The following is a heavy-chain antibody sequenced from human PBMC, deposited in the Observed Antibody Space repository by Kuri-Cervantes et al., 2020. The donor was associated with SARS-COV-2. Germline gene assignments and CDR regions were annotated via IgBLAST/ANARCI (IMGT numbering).Heavy chain of an antibody. CDR1: GFTFSSYS. V-gene: IGHV4-34*01. CDR2: INHSGST. D-gene: IGHD3-3*01. CDR3: ARHAPSILRFLQWTQPAHNFDY. J-gene: IGHJ4*02. Sequence: ESLKISCADSGFTFSSYSMNWVRQAPGKGLEWIGEINHSGSTNYNPSLKSRVTISLDTSKNQLSLNLNSVTAADTAVFYCARHAPSILRFLQWTQPAHNFDYWGQGTLVTVSS.